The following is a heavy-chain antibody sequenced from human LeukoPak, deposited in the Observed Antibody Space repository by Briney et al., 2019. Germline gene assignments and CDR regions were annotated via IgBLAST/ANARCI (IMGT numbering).Heavy chain of an antibody. Sequence: SETLSLTCTVSGGSISRYYWSWLRQPPGKGLEWIGYIYYSGSTNYNPSLKSRVTISVDTSKNQFSLKLSSVTAADTTVYYCARDHYYDSTGYDMDVWGQGTTVTVSS. D-gene: IGHD3-22*01. CDR2: IYYSGST. V-gene: IGHV4-59*01. CDR3: ARDHYYDSTGYDMDV. J-gene: IGHJ6*02. CDR1: GGSISRYY.